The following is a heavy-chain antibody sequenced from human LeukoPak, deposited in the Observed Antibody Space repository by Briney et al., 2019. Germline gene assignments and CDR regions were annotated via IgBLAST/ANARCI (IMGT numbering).Heavy chain of an antibody. CDR3: ARDTEGSSSPSAFDI. Sequence: GASVKVSCKASGYTFTGYYMHWVRQAPGQGLEWMGWINPNSGGTNYAQKFQGRVTMTRDTSISTAYMELSRLRSDDTAVYYCARDTEGSSSPSAFDIWGQGTMVTVSS. CDR1: GYTFTGYY. CDR2: INPNSGGT. V-gene: IGHV1-2*02. D-gene: IGHD6-6*01. J-gene: IGHJ3*02.